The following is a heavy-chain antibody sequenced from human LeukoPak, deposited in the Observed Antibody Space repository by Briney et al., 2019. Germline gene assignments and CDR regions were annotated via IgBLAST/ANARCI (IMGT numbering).Heavy chain of an antibody. CDR2: FYLGDSDT. CDR3: ARGNNSRSYPDAFDI. Sequence: GGPLQISCKGSLYRYTCYWIGGVRPVPGKGVGGMGIFYLGDSDTRYSPSFQGHVTISADKSISTAYLQWSSLKASDTAVYYCARGNNSRSYPDAFDIWGQGTMVTVSS. V-gene: IGHV5-51*01. CDR1: LYRYTCYW. D-gene: IGHD1-20*01. J-gene: IGHJ3*02.